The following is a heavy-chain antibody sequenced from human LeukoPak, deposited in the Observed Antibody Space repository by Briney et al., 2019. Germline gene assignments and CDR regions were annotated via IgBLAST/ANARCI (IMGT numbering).Heavy chain of an antibody. CDR1: GFAFSIYT. CDR2: ISGSGNGGSI. Sequence: GGSLGLSGSASGFAFSIYTMYWVRQAPGKGPEYVSTISGSGNGGSIYYADSVRGRFTISRDDSKSTLYLQMNGLRSEDTAVYYCVKDFGRVRGTPDSWGQGTLVTVSS. J-gene: IGHJ4*02. D-gene: IGHD3-10*01. CDR3: VKDFGRVRGTPDS. V-gene: IGHV3-64D*06.